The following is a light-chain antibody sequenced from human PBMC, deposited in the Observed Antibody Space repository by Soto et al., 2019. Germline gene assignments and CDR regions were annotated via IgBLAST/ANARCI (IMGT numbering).Light chain of an antibody. Sequence: QSALTQPASVSGSPGQSITISCTGTSSDVGGYNYVSWYQQHPGKAPKLMIYEVSNRPSGVSNSFSGSKSGNTASLTISGLQAEDEADYYCSSYTSSSTLYVVFGGGTQLTVL. CDR3: SSYTSSSTLYVV. J-gene: IGLJ2*01. V-gene: IGLV2-14*01. CDR2: EVS. CDR1: SSDVGGYNY.